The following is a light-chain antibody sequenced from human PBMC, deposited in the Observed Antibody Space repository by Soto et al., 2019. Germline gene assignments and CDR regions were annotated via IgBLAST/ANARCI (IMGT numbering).Light chain of an antibody. Sequence: DIQMTQSPPTLSASVGDRVTITCRASQTISTWMAWYQQKPGKAPKLLVYDASTLPIGVASRFSGSGSGTEFTLIISGLQPDDSATYYCQPYTNTNNPWMFGQGTKVEI. V-gene: IGKV1-5*01. CDR1: QTISTW. J-gene: IGKJ1*01. CDR3: QPYTNTNNPWM. CDR2: DAS.